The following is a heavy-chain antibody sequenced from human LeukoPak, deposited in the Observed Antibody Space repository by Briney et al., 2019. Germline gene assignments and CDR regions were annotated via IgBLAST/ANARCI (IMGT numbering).Heavy chain of an antibody. CDR2: IYYGGST. V-gene: IGHV4-39*01. D-gene: IGHD6-19*01. J-gene: IGHJ4*02. Sequence: PSETLSLTCTVSGDSISSSSYYWGWIRQPPGKGLEWIGNIYYGGSTYYHPSLTSRLTISVDTSKTQFSLKLSSGTAADSTVCFCAIRSSGWCFDYWGQGTLVTVSS. CDR1: GDSISSSSYY. CDR3: AIRSSGWCFDY.